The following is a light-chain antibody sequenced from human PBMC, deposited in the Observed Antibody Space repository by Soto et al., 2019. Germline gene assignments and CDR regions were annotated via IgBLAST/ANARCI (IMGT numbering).Light chain of an antibody. J-gene: IGKJ1*01. Sequence: EIVITNSPATLSVSPGERATLSCRASQTVGSHLAWYQQKHGQAPRLLMYGASTRVTGSPARFSGSGSWTECTLPISRLQSEDVLVYYCQQYNNWHRTFGQGTKVDIK. V-gene: IGKV3-15*01. CDR2: GAS. CDR1: QTVGSH. CDR3: QQYNNWHRT.